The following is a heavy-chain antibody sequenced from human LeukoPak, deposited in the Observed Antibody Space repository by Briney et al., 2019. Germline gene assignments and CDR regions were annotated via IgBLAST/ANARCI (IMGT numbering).Heavy chain of an antibody. CDR1: GFYLSSSGVG. CDR3: ARAHYDYVWGSYHSGYYFDY. CDR2: IHWNDDK. J-gene: IGHJ4*02. D-gene: IGHD3-16*02. V-gene: IGHV2-5*01. Sequence: SGPTLVNPTQTLTLTCTFSGFYLSSSGVGVGWIRQPPGKSLECLALIHWNDDKRDSPSLKSRLTITKDTSKNQVVLTMTNMDPVDTATYYCARAHYDYVWGSYHSGYYFDYWGQGTLVTVSS.